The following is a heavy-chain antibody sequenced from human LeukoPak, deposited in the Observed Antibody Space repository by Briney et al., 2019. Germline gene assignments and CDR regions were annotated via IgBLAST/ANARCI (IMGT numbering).Heavy chain of an antibody. V-gene: IGHV4-34*01. CDR3: AREGCSSTSCYRLGY. Sequence: SETLSLTCAVYGGSFSGYYWSWIRQPPGKALEWIGEINHSVSTNYNPSLKSRVSISVDTSKNQFSLKLSSVTAADTAVYYCAREGCSSTSCYRLGYWGQGTLVTVSS. D-gene: IGHD2-2*01. CDR2: INHSVST. J-gene: IGHJ4*02. CDR1: GGSFSGYY.